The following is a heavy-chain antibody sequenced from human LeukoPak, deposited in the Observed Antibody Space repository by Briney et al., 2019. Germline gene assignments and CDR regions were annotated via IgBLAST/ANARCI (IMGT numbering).Heavy chain of an antibody. D-gene: IGHD1-14*01. J-gene: IGHJ4*02. CDR3: AKGAIRGSITCYFDY. V-gene: IGHV3-30*02. CDR1: GFSFSSYG. Sequence: GGSLRLSCAASGFSFSSYGMHWVRQAPGKGLEWVAFIRHDGSTINYADSAKGRFTISRDSSRNTLDLQMNSLRVEDTAVYYCAKGAIRGSITCYFDYWGQGTLVTVSS. CDR2: IRHDGSTI.